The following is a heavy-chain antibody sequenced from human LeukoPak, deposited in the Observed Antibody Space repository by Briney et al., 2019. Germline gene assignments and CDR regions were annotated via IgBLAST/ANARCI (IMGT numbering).Heavy chain of an antibody. V-gene: IGHV3-43*01. D-gene: IGHD6-6*01. J-gene: IGHJ6*03. Sequence: GGSLRLSCAASGFTFDDYTMHWVRQAPGKGLEWVSLISWDGGSTYYADSVKGRFTISRDNSKNSLYLQMNSLRTEDTALYYCAKGGSSLYYYYMDVWGKGTTVTISS. CDR3: AKGGSSLYYYYMDV. CDR1: GFTFDDYT. CDR2: ISWDGGST.